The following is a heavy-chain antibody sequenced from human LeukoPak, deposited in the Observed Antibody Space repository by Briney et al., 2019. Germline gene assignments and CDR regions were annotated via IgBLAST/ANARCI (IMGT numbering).Heavy chain of an antibody. CDR2: ISSSGSTI. Sequence: PGRSLRLSCAASGFTFSSYEMNWVRQAPGKGLEWVSYISSSGSTIYYADSVKGRFTISRDNAKNSLYLQMNSLRAEDTAVYYCAGYSRGWYSLFYWGQGTLVTVSS. J-gene: IGHJ4*02. D-gene: IGHD6-19*01. CDR3: AGYSRGWYSLFY. V-gene: IGHV3-48*03. CDR1: GFTFSSYE.